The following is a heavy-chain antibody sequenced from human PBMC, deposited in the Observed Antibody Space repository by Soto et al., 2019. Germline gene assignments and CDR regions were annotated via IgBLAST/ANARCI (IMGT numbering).Heavy chain of an antibody. Sequence: GASVKVSCKTSGYTFTAYYMHWLRQAPGHGLEWLGWTSPRTGGAKYSHKFQGRVSMTRNTSITTAYMELTGLSTDDTAVYYCARSSGSYSKWFDSWGQGTLVTVPQ. V-gene: IGHV1-2*02. CDR1: GYTFTAYY. J-gene: IGHJ5*01. D-gene: IGHD3-10*01. CDR3: ARSSGSYSKWFDS. CDR2: TSPRTGGA.